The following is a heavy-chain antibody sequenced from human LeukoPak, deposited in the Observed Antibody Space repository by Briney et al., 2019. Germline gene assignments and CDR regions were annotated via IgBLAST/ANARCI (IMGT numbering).Heavy chain of an antibody. J-gene: IGHJ4*02. V-gene: IGHV3-23*01. CDR3: AKGFHSESNAYYFDY. CDR1: GFTFSSYA. Sequence: GGSLRLSCAASGFTFSSYAMTWVRQAPGKGLEWVSSISGSGGITYYADSVKGRFTFSRDNSKNTLYLQMNSLRAEDTAVYYCAKGFHSESNAYYFDYWGQGTLVTVSS. CDR2: ISGSGGIT.